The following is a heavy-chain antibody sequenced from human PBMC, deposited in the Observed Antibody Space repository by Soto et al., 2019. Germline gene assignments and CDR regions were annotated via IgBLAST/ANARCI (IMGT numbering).Heavy chain of an antibody. J-gene: IGHJ4*02. CDR1: GFAFRSYN. D-gene: IGHD2-15*01. CDR3: ASATVVAATFDF. V-gene: IGHV3-21*01. Sequence: EVQLVESGGGLVKPGGSLTLSCAASGFAFRSYNMNWVRQAPGKGLEWVASISSGSSNIYYADSVKGRFTNSRDNAKNSLFLQMDSLKAEDSAVYYCASATVVAATFDFWGLGTLVTVSS. CDR2: ISSGSSNI.